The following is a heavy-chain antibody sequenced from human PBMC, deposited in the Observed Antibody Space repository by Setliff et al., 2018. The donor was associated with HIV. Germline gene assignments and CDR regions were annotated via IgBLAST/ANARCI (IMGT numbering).Heavy chain of an antibody. CDR3: ARSNPGITAGLLAY. V-gene: IGHV4-59*10. CDR2: IYTTGGT. J-gene: IGHJ4*02. Sequence: SETLSLTCAVHRQTLTNYNWNWVRQSPGKGLEWIGRIYTTGGTNYNPALKSRVTMSIDTSKNQISLKLNSVTAADTATYYCARSNPGITAGLLAYWGPGTLVTVSS. D-gene: IGHD6-13*01. CDR1: RQTLTNYN.